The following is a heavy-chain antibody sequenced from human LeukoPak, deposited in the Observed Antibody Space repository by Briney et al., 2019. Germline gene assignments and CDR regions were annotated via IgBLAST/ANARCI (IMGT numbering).Heavy chain of an antibody. CDR2: ISGSGGST. Sequence: GGSLRLSCAASGFTFSSYGMSWVRQAPGKGLEWVSAISGSGGSTYYADSAKGRFTISRDNAKNSLYLQMNSLRAEDTAVYYCARSGVIAYYYYMDVWGKGTTVTVSS. V-gene: IGHV3-23*01. CDR3: ARSGVIAYYYYMDV. CDR1: GFTFSSYG. D-gene: IGHD3-22*01. J-gene: IGHJ6*03.